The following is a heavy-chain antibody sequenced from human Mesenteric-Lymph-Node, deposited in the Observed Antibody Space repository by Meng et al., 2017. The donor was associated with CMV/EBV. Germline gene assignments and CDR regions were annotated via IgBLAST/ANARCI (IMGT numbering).Heavy chain of an antibody. Sequence: TFSNYAISWVRQAPGQGLEWMAKIIVIFDTVKYAQKFQGRVTVTTDGSTNTAYMELSGLRPEDTAMYYCARHGYDPSNYDWRDYFDHWGQGTLVTVSS. CDR2: IIVIFDTV. CDR1: TFSNYA. D-gene: IGHD1-1*01. CDR3: ARHGYDPSNYDWRDYFDH. J-gene: IGHJ4*02. V-gene: IGHV1-69*05.